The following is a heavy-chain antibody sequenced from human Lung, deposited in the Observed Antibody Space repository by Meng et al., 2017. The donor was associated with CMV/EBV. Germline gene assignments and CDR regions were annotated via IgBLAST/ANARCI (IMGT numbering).Heavy chain of an antibody. Sequence: SVKVSXKASGGIFSSYAISWVRQAPGQGLEWMGGIIPIFGTANYAQKFQGRVTITTDESTSTAYMELSSLRSEDTAVYYCARGGSSSWSSRYNWLDPWGQGXLVTVSS. CDR1: GGIFSSYA. CDR2: IIPIFGTA. D-gene: IGHD6-13*01. V-gene: IGHV1-69*05. CDR3: ARGGSSSWSSRYNWLDP. J-gene: IGHJ5*01.